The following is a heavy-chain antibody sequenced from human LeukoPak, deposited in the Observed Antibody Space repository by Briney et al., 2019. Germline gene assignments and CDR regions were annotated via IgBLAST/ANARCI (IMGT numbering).Heavy chain of an antibody. CDR3: ARGYCSGGSCYHNDY. CDR1: GYTFTGYY. D-gene: IGHD2-15*01. Sequence: WASVKVSCKASGYTFTGYYMHWVRQAPGQGLEWMGWINPNSGGTNYAQKFQGRVTMTRDTSISTAYMELSRLRSDDTAVYYCARGYCSGGSCYHNDYWGQGTLVTVSS. J-gene: IGHJ4*02. V-gene: IGHV1-2*02. CDR2: INPNSGGT.